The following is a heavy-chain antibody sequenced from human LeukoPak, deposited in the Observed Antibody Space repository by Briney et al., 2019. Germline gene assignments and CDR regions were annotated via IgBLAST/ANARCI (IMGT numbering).Heavy chain of an antibody. V-gene: IGHV4-61*02. CDR2: IYTSGST. CDR1: GGSISSGSYY. Sequence: PSQTLSLTCTVSGGSISSGSYYWSWIRQPAGKGPEWIGRIYTSGSTNYNPSLKSRVTISVDTSKNQFSLKLSSVTAADTAVYYCAAVLEQLGSYYFDYWGQGTLVTVSS. CDR3: AAVLEQLGSYYFDY. J-gene: IGHJ4*02. D-gene: IGHD6-13*01.